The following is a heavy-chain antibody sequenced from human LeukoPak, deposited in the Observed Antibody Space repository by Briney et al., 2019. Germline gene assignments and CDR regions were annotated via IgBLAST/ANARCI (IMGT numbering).Heavy chain of an antibody. CDR2: IYYSGST. J-gene: IGHJ3*02. Sequence: SQTLSLTCTLSRVSISRYYWSCIRQPAGQELEWIGYIYYSGSTNYNPSLKSRVTISVDTSKNQFSLKLSSVTAADTAVYYCARETMAHAFDIWGQGTMVTVSS. CDR3: ARETMAHAFDI. V-gene: IGHV4-59*01. D-gene: IGHD3-10*01. CDR1: RVSISRYY.